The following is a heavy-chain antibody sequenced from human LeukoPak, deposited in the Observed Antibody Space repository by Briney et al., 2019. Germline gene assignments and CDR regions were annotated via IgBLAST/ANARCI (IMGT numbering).Heavy chain of an antibody. CDR3: ARDRAYSSGWYGLTRAGYGMDV. V-gene: IGHV3-33*08. CDR1: GFTFSSYG. Sequence: QSGGSLRLSCAASGFTFSSYGMHWVRQAPGKGLEWVAVIWYDGSNKYYADSVKGRFTISRDNSKNTLYLQMNSLRAEDTAVYYCARDRAYSSGWYGLTRAGYGMDVWGQGTTVTVSS. CDR2: IWYDGSNK. D-gene: IGHD6-19*01. J-gene: IGHJ6*02.